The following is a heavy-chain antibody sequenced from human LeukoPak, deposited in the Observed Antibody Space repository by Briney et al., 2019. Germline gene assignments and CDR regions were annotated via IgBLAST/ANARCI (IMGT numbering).Heavy chain of an antibody. J-gene: IGHJ4*02. CDR3: ARGEGRYCSSTSCYYSLYFDY. D-gene: IGHD2-2*01. CDR2: ISAYNGNT. Sequence: GASVKVSCKASGYTFTSYGISWVRQAPGQGLEWMGWISAYNGNTNYAQKLQGRVTMTTDTSTSTAYMELRSLRSEDTAVYYCARGEGRYCSSTSCYYSLYFDYWGQGTLVTVSS. CDR1: GYTFTSYG. V-gene: IGHV1-18*01.